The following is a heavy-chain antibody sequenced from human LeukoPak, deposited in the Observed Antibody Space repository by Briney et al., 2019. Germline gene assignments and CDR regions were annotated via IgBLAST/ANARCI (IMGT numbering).Heavy chain of an antibody. D-gene: IGHD3-10*01. Sequence: ASVKVSCKASGYTFTGYYMHWVRQAPGQGLEWMGRINPNSGGTNYAQKFQGRVTMTRGTSISTAYMELSRLRSDDTAVYYCARDPRGDLPYGSGSQNDYWGQGTLVTVSS. CDR1: GYTFTGYY. V-gene: IGHV1-2*06. J-gene: IGHJ4*02. CDR2: INPNSGGT. CDR3: ARDPRGDLPYGSGSQNDY.